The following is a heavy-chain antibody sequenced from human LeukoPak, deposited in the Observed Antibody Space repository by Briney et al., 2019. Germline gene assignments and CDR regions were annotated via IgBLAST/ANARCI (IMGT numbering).Heavy chain of an antibody. D-gene: IGHD1-26*01. Sequence: ASVKVSCKASGYTFTSYYMHWVRQAPGQGLEWMGIINPSGGSTSYAQKFQGRVTMTRDTSTSTVYMELSSLRSEDTAVYYCARDYRFSWELPTDAFDIWGQGTMVTVSS. V-gene: IGHV1-46*01. CDR1: GYTFTSYY. J-gene: IGHJ3*02. CDR3: ARDYRFSWELPTDAFDI. CDR2: INPSGGST.